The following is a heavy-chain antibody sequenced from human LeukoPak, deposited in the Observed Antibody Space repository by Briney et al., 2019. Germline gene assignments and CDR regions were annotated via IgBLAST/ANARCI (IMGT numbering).Heavy chain of an antibody. J-gene: IGHJ4*02. CDR1: GGSFSGYY. D-gene: IGHD5-18*01. CDR2: INHSGST. Sequence: SETLSLTCAVYGGSFSGYYWSWIRQPPGKGLEWIGEINHSGSTNYNPSLKRRVTISVDTSKNQFSLKLSSVTAADTAVYYCARLRGYRRYFDYWGQGTLVTVSS. V-gene: IGHV4-34*01. CDR3: ARLRGYRRYFDY.